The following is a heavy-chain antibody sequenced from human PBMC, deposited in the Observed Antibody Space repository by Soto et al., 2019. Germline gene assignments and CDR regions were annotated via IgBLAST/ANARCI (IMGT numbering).Heavy chain of an antibody. V-gene: IGHV3-33*01. CDR1: GFTFSSYG. CDR2: IWYDGSNK. CDR3: ARGGRTTELDNWFDP. D-gene: IGHD3-16*01. J-gene: IGHJ5*02. Sequence: PGGSLRLSCAASGFTFSSYGMHWVRQAPGKGLEWVAVIWYDGSNKYYADSVKGRFTISRDNSKNTLYLQMNSLGAEDTAVYYCARGGRTTELDNWFDPWGQGTLVTVSS.